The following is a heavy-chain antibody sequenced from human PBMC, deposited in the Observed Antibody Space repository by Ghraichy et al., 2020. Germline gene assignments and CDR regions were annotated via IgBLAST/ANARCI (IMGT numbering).Heavy chain of an antibody. Sequence: SETLSLTCTVSGGSISSSSYYWGWIRQPPGKGLEWIGSIYYSGSTYYNPSLKSRVTISVDTSKNQFSLKLSSVTAADTAVYYCASDHITMIVVVGFDYWGQGTLVTVSS. V-gene: IGHV4-39*07. CDR3: ASDHITMIVVVGFDY. J-gene: IGHJ4*02. CDR1: GGSISSSSYY. CDR2: IYYSGST. D-gene: IGHD3-22*01.